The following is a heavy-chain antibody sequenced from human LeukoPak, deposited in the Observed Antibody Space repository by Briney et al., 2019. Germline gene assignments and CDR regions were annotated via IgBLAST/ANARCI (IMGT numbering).Heavy chain of an antibody. CDR2: ISYDGSNI. Sequence: GGSLRLSCAASGFDFNNYVMHWVRQAPGKGLEWVAVISYDGSNIYYSDSVKGRFTISRDNSKNTVYVQMSGLRPEDTAVYYCARAVDTTMALPDYWGQGTLVTVSS. V-gene: IGHV3-30*04. D-gene: IGHD5-18*01. CDR1: GFDFNNYV. J-gene: IGHJ4*02. CDR3: ARAVDTTMALPDY.